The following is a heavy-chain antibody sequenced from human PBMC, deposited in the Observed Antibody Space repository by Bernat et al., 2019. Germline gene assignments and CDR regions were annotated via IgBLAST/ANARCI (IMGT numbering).Heavy chain of an antibody. CDR3: ALVNGYLDAFDI. Sequence: QVTLKESGPVLVKPTETLTLTCTVSGFSLSNARMGVSWIRQPPGKALEWLAHIFSNDEKSYSTSLKSRLTISKDTSKSQVVLTMTNVDPVDTATYYCALVNGYLDAFDIWGQGTMVTVSS. CDR1: GFSLSNARMG. D-gene: IGHD5-24*01. CDR2: IFSNDEK. J-gene: IGHJ3*02. V-gene: IGHV2-26*01.